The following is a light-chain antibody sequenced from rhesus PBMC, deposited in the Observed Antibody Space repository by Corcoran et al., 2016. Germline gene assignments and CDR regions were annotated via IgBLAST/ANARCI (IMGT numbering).Light chain of an antibody. CDR3: QQGDGTPWT. CDR1: ENVNNY. Sequence: DIQMTQSPSSLSASVGDRVTITCRASENVNNYLNWYQQKPGKAPKLLISKASTLQSGVPSRFSGSGSGTDYTCTISSLQPEDVATYYCQQGDGTPWTFGQGTKVEIK. J-gene: IGKJ1*01. CDR2: KAS. V-gene: IGKV1-74*01.